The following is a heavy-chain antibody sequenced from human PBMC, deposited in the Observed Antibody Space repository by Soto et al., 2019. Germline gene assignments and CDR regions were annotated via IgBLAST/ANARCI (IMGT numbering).Heavy chain of an antibody. Sequence: EVQLLESGGGLVQPGGSLRLSCAASGFTFSSYAMSWVRQAPGKGLEWVSAISGSAATTFYADSVKGRFTFSRDNSKNTLYLQMNSLRAEDTAVYYCARGPRYCSGYSCDYYMNVWGKGTTVTVS. CDR2: ISGSAATT. D-gene: IGHD2-15*01. CDR1: GFTFSSYA. J-gene: IGHJ6*03. CDR3: ARGPRYCSGYSCDYYMNV. V-gene: IGHV3-23*01.